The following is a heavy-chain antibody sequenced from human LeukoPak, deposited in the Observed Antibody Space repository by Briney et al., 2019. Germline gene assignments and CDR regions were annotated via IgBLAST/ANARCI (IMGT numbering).Heavy chain of an antibody. CDR1: GGSISSGDYY. D-gene: IGHD6-19*01. CDR3: ARLGSGWYSDY. V-gene: IGHV4-30-4*08. J-gene: IGHJ4*02. CDR2: IYYSGST. Sequence: PSETLSLTCTVSGGSISSGDYYWSWIRQPPGKGLEWIGYIYYSGSTHYNPSLKSRVTISVDTSKNQFSLKLSSVTAADTAVYYCARLGSGWYSDYWGQGTLVTVSS.